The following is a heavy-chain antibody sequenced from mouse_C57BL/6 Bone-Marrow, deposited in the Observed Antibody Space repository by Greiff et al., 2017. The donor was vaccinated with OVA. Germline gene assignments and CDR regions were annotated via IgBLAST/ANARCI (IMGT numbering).Heavy chain of an antibody. J-gene: IGHJ2*01. Sequence: VQLQQSGAELVKPGASVKMSCKASGYPFTTYPIEWMKQNHGKSLEWIGNFHPYNDDTKYNEKFKGKATLTVEKSSSTVYLELSRLTSDDSSGYYCARGFITTVVSSYYFDDWGQGTTRTVSS. CDR3: ARGFITTVVSSYYFDD. CDR1: GYPFTTYP. D-gene: IGHD1-1*01. V-gene: IGHV1-47*01. CDR2: FHPYNDDT.